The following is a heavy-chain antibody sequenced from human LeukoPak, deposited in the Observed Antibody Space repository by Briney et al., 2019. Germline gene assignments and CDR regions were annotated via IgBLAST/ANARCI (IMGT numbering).Heavy chain of an antibody. Sequence: ASVKLSCTASGYTFTGYYIYWVRQAPGPRLEWMGWINPNSGGTNYAQKFQGRVTMTREMSISTAYMELSRLRSDDTAVYYCARGQQLASNWGQGTLVTVSS. CDR1: GYTFTGYY. V-gene: IGHV1-2*02. J-gene: IGHJ4*02. CDR3: ARGQQLASN. D-gene: IGHD6-13*01. CDR2: INPNSGGT.